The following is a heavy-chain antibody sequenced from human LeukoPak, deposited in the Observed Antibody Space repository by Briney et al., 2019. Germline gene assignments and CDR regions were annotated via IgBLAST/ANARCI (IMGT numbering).Heavy chain of an antibody. V-gene: IGHV3-11*01. D-gene: IGHD3-22*01. Sequence: GGSLRLSCAASGFTFSDYYMSWIRQAPGKGPEWVSYISSSGSTIYYADSVKGRFTISRDNAKNSLYLQMNSLRAEDTAVYYCARDLRYYYDSSAKGSDYWGQGTLVTVSS. CDR3: ARDLRYYYDSSAKGSDY. CDR1: GFTFSDYY. J-gene: IGHJ4*02. CDR2: ISSSGSTI.